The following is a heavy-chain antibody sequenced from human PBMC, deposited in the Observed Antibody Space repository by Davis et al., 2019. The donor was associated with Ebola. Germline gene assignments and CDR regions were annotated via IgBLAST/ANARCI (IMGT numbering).Heavy chain of an antibody. CDR1: GFTVSSNY. CDR2: FYSGGST. J-gene: IGHJ6*03. V-gene: IGHV3-66*01. Sequence: GGSLRLSCAASGFTVSSNYMSWVRQAPGKGLEWVSVFYSGGSTYYADSVKGRFTISRDNAKNTLYLHMNSLRAEDTAVYYCVRGAVTTGAYFYYYMDVWGKGTTVTVSS. CDR3: VRGAVTTGAYFYYYMDV. D-gene: IGHD4-17*01.